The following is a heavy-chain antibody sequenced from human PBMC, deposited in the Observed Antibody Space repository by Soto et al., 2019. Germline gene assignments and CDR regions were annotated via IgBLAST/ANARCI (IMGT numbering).Heavy chain of an antibody. V-gene: IGHV4-39*01. J-gene: IGHJ4*02. CDR1: GGYFSSSSYY. CDR2: IYYSGST. Sequence: QLQLQESGPGLVKPSETLSLTCTVSGGYFSSSSYYWGWIRQPPGKGLEWIGRIYYSGSTDYNPSLKSRVTISVDTSKNQFSLKLSSVTAADMAVYYCASPPLGRYWGQGTLVTVSS. CDR3: ASPPLGRY.